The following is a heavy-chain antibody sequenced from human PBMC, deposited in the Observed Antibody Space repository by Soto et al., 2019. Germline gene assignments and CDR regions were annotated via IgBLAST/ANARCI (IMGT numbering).Heavy chain of an antibody. V-gene: IGHV3-21*01. J-gene: IGHJ5*02. Sequence: GGSLRLSCAASGFTFGSYSMNWVRQAPGKGLEWIASISSSSSYIYYADSVKGRFTISRDNAKNSLYLQMNSLRAEETAVYYCAREDIVVVPAAPPFNWFDPWGQGTLVTVSS. D-gene: IGHD2-2*01. CDR3: AREDIVVVPAAPPFNWFDP. CDR2: ISSSSSYI. CDR1: GFTFGSYS.